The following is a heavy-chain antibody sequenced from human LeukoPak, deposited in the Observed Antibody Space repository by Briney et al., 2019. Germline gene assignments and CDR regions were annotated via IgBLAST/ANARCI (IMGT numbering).Heavy chain of an antibody. CDR2: INPNSGGT. V-gene: IGHV1-2*02. CDR3: ARELGCSSTSCPYYFDY. D-gene: IGHD2-2*01. J-gene: IGHJ4*02. CDR1: GYTFTGYY. Sequence: ASVKVSCKASGYTFTGYYMHWVRQAPGQGLEWMGWINPNSGGTNYAQKFQGRVTMTRDTSISTAYMELSRLRSDDTAVYYCARELGCSSTSCPYYFDYWGQGTLVTASS.